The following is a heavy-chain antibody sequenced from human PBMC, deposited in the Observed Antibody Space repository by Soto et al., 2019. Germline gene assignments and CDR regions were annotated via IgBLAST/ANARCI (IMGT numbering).Heavy chain of an antibody. CDR2: IKGDGSET. CDR3: LRGNSGYGNFDY. V-gene: IGHV3-74*01. CDR1: GLTFSSYW. Sequence: GGSLRLSCAASGLTFSSYWMPWVRQAPGKGLVWVSRIKGDGSETNYADSVKGRFTISRDNAKNTLYLQLNSLRAEDTAVYYCLRGNSGYGNFDYWGQGTRVTVSA. D-gene: IGHD5-12*01. J-gene: IGHJ4*02.